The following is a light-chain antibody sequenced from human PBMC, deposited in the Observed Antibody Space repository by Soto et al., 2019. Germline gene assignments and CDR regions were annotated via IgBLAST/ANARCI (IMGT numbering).Light chain of an antibody. Sequence: DIVMTQSPLSLPVTPGEPASISCRSSQSLLHSNGYNYLDWYLQKPGQSPQLLIDLGSNRASGVPDRFSSSGSGTDFKLKISRVEAEDVGVYYCMQALQTAYTFGQGTKLEIK. CDR2: LGS. J-gene: IGKJ2*01. V-gene: IGKV2-28*01. CDR3: MQALQTAYT. CDR1: QSLLHSNGYNY.